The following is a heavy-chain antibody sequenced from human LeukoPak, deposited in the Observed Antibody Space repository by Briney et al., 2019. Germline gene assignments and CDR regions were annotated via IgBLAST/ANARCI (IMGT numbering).Heavy chain of an antibody. D-gene: IGHD5-24*01. CDR3: ASRRRDGYNSLAGGMVDY. CDR2: IYYSGST. J-gene: IGHJ4*02. CDR1: GGSISSSSYY. V-gene: IGHV4-39*01. Sequence: SETLSLTCTVSGGSISSSSYYWGWIRQPPGKGLEWIGSIYYSGSTYYNPSLKSRVTISVDTSKNQFSLKLSSVTAADTAVYYCASRRRDGYNSLAGGMVDYWGQGTLVTVSS.